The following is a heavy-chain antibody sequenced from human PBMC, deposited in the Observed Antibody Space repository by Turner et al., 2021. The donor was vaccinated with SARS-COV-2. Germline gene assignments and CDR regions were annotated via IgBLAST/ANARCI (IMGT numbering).Heavy chain of an antibody. CDR1: GFRFSKYP. CDR2: ISETGANT. V-gene: IGHV3-23*01. D-gene: IGHD7-27*01. CDR3: AKGNGDKV. J-gene: IGHJ4*02. Sequence: VQPLESGGGLVQPGGSLRLSWAAAGFRFSKYPMNWVRQATGKGLEWVSGISETGANTYYADSVKGRFTISRDNSRDTLYLEMNGLSDEDTALYYCAKGNGDKVGGQGTQVSVSS.